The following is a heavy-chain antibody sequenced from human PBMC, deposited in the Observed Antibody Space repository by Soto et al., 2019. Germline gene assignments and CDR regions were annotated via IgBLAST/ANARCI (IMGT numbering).Heavy chain of an antibody. V-gene: IGHV4-59*01. CDR1: GGSISSYY. Sequence: SETLSLTCTVSGGSISSYYWSWIRQPPGKGLEWIGYIYYSGSTNYNPSLKSRVTISVDTSKNQFSLKLSSVTAADTAVYYCARIASGVFDATYYFDYWGQGTLVTVSS. CDR2: IYYSGST. D-gene: IGHD1-26*01. CDR3: ARIASGVFDATYYFDY. J-gene: IGHJ4*02.